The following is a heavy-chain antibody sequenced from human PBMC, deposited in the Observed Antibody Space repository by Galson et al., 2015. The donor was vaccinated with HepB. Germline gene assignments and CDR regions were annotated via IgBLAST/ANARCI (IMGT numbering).Heavy chain of an antibody. CDR1: GFIFSGYY. D-gene: IGHD3-22*01. J-gene: IGHJ4*02. V-gene: IGHV3-7*01. Sequence: SLRLSCAASGFIFSGYYMSWVRQAPGKGLEWVGNIRGDGSEKNYADSMKGRFTISRDNAKMSLYLQMNSLRAEDTAVYYCATNSGYRFDYWGQGTLVTVSS. CDR2: IRGDGSEK. CDR3: ATNSGYRFDY.